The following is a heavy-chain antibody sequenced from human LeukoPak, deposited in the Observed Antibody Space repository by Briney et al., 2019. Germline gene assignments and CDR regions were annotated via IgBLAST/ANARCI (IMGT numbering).Heavy chain of an antibody. CDR1: GGSISSGNYY. J-gene: IGHJ4*02. Sequence: TLSLTCTVSGGSISSGNYYWNWIRQPAGKGLEWIGRIFASGSTNYNASLKSRITISGDTSKNHFSLILTSVTAADTAVYYCARGMKDYTSSIGYWGQGTLVTVSS. CDR2: IFASGST. V-gene: IGHV4-61*02. CDR3: ARGMKDYTSSIGY. D-gene: IGHD2-2*02.